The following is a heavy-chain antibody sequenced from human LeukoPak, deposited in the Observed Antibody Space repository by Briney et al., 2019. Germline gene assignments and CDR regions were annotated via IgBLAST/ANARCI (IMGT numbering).Heavy chain of an antibody. CDR1: GFTFSSYA. Sequence: GGSLRLSRAASGFTFSSYAMSWVRQAPGKGLEWVSAISGSGGSTYYADSVKGRFTISRDNSKNTLYLQMNSLRAEDTAVYYCAKVPKYYYGSGSYYNWGQGTLVTVSS. D-gene: IGHD3-10*01. V-gene: IGHV3-23*01. CDR2: ISGSGGST. J-gene: IGHJ4*02. CDR3: AKVPKYYYGSGSYYN.